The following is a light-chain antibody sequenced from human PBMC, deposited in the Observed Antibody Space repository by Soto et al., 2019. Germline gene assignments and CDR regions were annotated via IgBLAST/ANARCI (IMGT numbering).Light chain of an antibody. J-gene: IGLJ1*01. CDR3: SSYSTTSTLV. CDR1: SSDVGGYDY. V-gene: IGLV2-14*01. Sequence: QSALTQPASVSGSPGQSVTISCTGASSDVGGYDYVSWYQQHPGTAPKLILYEVNNRPSGVSNHFSGSKSGNTASLIISGLQADDDADYYCSSYSTTSTLVFGSGTKVTVL. CDR2: EVN.